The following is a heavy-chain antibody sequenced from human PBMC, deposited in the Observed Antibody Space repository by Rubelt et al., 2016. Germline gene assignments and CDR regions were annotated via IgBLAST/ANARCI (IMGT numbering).Heavy chain of an antibody. CDR2: IYYSGST. CDR1: GGSISSYY. CDR3: ARHRGTWDAFDI. J-gene: IGHJ3*02. Sequence: QVQLQESGPGLVKPSETLSLTCTVSGGSISSYYWSWIRQPPGKGLEWIGYIYYSGSTNYNPSLKGRVTISVDTSKNHFSLKLSSVTAADTAVYYCARHRGTWDAFDIWGQGTMVTVSS. D-gene: IGHD3-16*01. V-gene: IGHV4-59*08.